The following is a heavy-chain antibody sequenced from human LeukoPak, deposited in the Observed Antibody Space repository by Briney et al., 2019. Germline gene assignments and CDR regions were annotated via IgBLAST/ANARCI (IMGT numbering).Heavy chain of an antibody. CDR1: GGSISSGSYY. CDR3: ASGTTGPYCSSTSCPFDY. CDR2: IYTSGST. V-gene: IGHV4-61*02. Sequence: PSQTLSLTCTVSGGSISSGSYYWSWLRQPAGKGLEWIVRIYTSGSTHYNPSLKSRVTISVDTSKNQFSLKLSSVTAADTAVYYCASGTTGPYCSSTSCPFDYWGQGTLVTVSS. J-gene: IGHJ4*02. D-gene: IGHD2-2*01.